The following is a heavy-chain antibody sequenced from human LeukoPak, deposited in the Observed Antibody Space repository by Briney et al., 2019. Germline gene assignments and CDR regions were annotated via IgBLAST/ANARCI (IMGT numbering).Heavy chain of an antibody. Sequence: GGSLRLSCAASGFTFSSDWMHWVRQAPGQGLVWVSRINPAGSSTNYADSVKGRFTISRDNAMNTLYLHLDSLRAEDTAVYYCARGVRGSYGTDLWGQGTLVTVSS. D-gene: IGHD1-26*01. CDR1: GFTFSSDW. J-gene: IGHJ5*02. CDR2: INPAGSST. V-gene: IGHV3-74*01. CDR3: ARGVRGSYGTDL.